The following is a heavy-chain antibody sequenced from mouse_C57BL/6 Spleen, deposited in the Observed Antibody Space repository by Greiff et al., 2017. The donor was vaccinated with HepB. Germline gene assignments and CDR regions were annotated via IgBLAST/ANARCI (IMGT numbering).Heavy chain of an antibody. D-gene: IGHD3-3*01. CDR1: GFTFTDYY. V-gene: IGHV7-3*01. CDR2: IRNKANGYTT. CDR3: ARYGGPYFDY. J-gene: IGHJ2*01. Sequence: DVMLVESGGGLVQPGGSLSLSCAASGFTFTDYYMSWVRQPPGKALEWLGFIRNKANGYTTEYSASVKGRFTISRDNSQSILYLQMNALRAEDSATYDGARYGGPYFDYWGQGTTLTVSS.